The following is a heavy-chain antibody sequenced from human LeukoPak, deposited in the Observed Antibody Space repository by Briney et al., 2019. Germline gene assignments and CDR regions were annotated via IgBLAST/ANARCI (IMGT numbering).Heavy chain of an antibody. CDR3: ARRPYDSSGYYYVYFDY. CDR1: GGSISSGSYY. J-gene: IGHJ4*02. CDR2: IYTSGST. V-gene: IGHV4-61*02. D-gene: IGHD3-22*01. Sequence: SETLSLTCTVSGGSISSGSYYWNWIRQPAGKGLEWIGLIYTSGSTNYNPSLKSRVTISVDTSKNQFSLKLSSVTAADTAVYYCARRPYDSSGYYYVYFDYWGQGTLVTVSS.